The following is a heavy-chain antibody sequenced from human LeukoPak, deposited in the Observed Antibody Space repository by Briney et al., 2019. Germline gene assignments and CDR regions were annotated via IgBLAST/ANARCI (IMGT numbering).Heavy chain of an antibody. CDR1: GYSISSGYY. Sequence: SETLSLTCTVSGYSISSGYYWGWIRQPPGKGLEWIGSIYTSGSTNYNPSLKSRVTMSVDTSKNQFSLKLSSVTAADTAVYYCARNRDYYDSSGYLVLWYWGQGTLVTVSS. J-gene: IGHJ4*02. V-gene: IGHV4-38-2*02. D-gene: IGHD3-22*01. CDR2: IYTSGST. CDR3: ARNRDYYDSSGYLVLWY.